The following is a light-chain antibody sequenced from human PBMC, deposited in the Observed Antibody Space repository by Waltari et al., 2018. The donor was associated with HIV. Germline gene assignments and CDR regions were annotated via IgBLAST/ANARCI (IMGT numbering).Light chain of an antibody. Sequence: EILLTQSPGTLSLSPGERATLSCRASQSFSSSNLAWFQQKPGQAPRLLIYDVSRRATGIPDRFIGSVSETDFTLTISRLEPEDFAVYYCQQFDSSPRTFGQGTKVELK. J-gene: IGKJ1*01. V-gene: IGKV3-20*01. CDR2: DVS. CDR3: QQFDSSPRT. CDR1: QSFSSSN.